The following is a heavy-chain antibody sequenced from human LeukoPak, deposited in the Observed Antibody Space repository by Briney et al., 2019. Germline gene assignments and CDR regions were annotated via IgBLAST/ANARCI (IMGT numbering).Heavy chain of an antibody. CDR1: GGSFSGYY. V-gene: IGHV4-34*01. D-gene: IGHD1-26*01. CDR3: ARGQTIVGATGDF. CDR2: INHSGST. J-gene: IGHJ4*02. Sequence: SETLSLTCAVYGGSFSGYYWSWIRQPPGKGLEWIGEINHSGSTNYNPSLKSRVAISVDTSKNQFSLKLSSVTAADTAVYYCARGQTIVGATGDFWGQGTLVTVSS.